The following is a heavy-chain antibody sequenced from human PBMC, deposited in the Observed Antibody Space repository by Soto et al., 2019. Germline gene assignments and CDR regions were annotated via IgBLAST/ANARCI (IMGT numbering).Heavy chain of an antibody. CDR1: GFTFSGYA. V-gene: IGHV3-30-3*01. D-gene: IGHD6-13*01. CDR3: ARGCASSSCHGVTY. Sequence: GGSLRLSCAASGFTFSGYAMHWVRQAPGKGLEWVAVISYDGSNKFYADSVKGRFTISRDNSNNTLYLQMNSLRPEDTAVYYCARGCASSSCHGVTYWGQGTLVTVSS. CDR2: ISYDGSNK. J-gene: IGHJ4*02.